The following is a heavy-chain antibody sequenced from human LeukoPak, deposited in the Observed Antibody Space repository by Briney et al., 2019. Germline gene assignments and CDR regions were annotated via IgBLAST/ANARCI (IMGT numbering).Heavy chain of an antibody. J-gene: IGHJ4*02. CDR3: ARAVAGMVWGYFDY. V-gene: IGHV3-64*01. CDR1: GFTFSSYA. D-gene: IGHD6-19*01. CDR2: ISSNGGST. Sequence: GGSLRLSCAASGFTFSSYAMHWVRQAPGKGLEYVSAISSNGGSTYYANSVKGRFTISRDNSKNTLYLQMGSLRVEDMAVYYCARAVAGMVWGYFDYWGQGTLVTVSS.